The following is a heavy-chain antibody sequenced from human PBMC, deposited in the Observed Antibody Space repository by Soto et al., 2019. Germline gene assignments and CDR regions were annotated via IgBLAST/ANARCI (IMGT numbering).Heavy chain of an antibody. D-gene: IGHD3-16*01. CDR2: ISGSGGST. V-gene: IGHV3-23*01. CDR1: GFTFSSYA. Sequence: XVSLGLSGAASGFTFSSYAMSWVRQAPGKGLEWVSAISGSGGSTYYADSVKGRFTISRDNSKNTLYLQMNSLRAEDTAVYYCAKDPSYVDYWGQGTLVTVSS. CDR3: AKDPSYVDY. J-gene: IGHJ4*02.